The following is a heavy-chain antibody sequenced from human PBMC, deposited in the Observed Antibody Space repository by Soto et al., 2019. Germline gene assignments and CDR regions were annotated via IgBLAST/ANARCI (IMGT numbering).Heavy chain of an antibody. CDR3: ARDCSGGSCYPALGA. D-gene: IGHD2-15*01. CDR1: GFAVSNIY. V-gene: IGHV3-53*01. Sequence: VHLVESGGGLIQPGGSLTLSCAASGFAVSNIYMSWVRQAPGRGLEWVSFIYSDGTTCYADSVKGRFTISRDTSKNTLSLQMNSLRAEDTAVYYCARDCSGGSCYPALGAWGQGTLVTVSS. J-gene: IGHJ5*02. CDR2: IYSDGTT.